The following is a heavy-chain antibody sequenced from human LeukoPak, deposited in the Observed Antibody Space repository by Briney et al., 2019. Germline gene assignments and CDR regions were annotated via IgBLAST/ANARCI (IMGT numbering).Heavy chain of an antibody. D-gene: IGHD3-10*01. V-gene: IGHV4-39*07. Sequence: SETLSLTCTVSGGSISNYYWGWIRQPPGEGLEWIGSIYYSGSTYYNSSLQSRVTISVDTSKNQFSLKLSSVTAADTAVYYCAGNYYGSGSYYSEDRYWGQGTLVTVSS. CDR3: AGNYYGSGSYYSEDRY. J-gene: IGHJ4*02. CDR2: IYYSGST. CDR1: GGSISNYY.